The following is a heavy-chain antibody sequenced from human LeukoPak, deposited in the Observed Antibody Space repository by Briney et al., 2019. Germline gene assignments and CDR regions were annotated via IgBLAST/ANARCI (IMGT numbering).Heavy chain of an antibody. Sequence: SVKVSCKASGGVFTSYAISWVRQAPGQGLKWMGGIIPIFGTTKYTEKFRGRVTISADESTSTAYMELSSLRSEDTAVYYCARARAGWTMEIYYYYAMDVWGQGTTVTVSS. J-gene: IGHJ6*02. D-gene: IGHD4/OR15-4a*01. CDR3: ARARAGWTMEIYYYYAMDV. CDR2: IIPIFGTT. CDR1: GGVFTSYA. V-gene: IGHV1-69*13.